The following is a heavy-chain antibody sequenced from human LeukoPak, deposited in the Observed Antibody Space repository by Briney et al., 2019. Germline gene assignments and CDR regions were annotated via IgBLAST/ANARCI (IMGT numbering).Heavy chain of an antibody. V-gene: IGHV4-4*09. D-gene: IGHD3-10*01. Sequence: SETLSLTCTVSGGSISSYYWSWIRQPPGKGLEWIGYIYTSGSTNYNPSLKSRVTISVDTSKNQFSLKLSSVTAADTAVYYCARWYGSGSYYLNWFDPWGQGTLVTVSS. CDR3: ARWYGSGSYYLNWFDP. J-gene: IGHJ5*02. CDR2: IYTSGST. CDR1: GGSISSYY.